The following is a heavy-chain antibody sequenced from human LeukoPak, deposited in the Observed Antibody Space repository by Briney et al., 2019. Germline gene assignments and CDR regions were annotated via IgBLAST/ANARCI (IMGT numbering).Heavy chain of an antibody. CDR3: ARELVTTDYYYGMDV. D-gene: IGHD4-11*01. CDR1: GFTFSSYA. CDR2: ISYDGSNK. Sequence: PGGSLRLSCAASGFTFSSYAMHWVRQAPGKGLEWVAVISYDGSNKYYADSVKGRFTISRDNSKNTLYLQMNSLRAEDTAVYYCARELVTTDYYYGMDVWGQGTTVTVSS. J-gene: IGHJ6*02. V-gene: IGHV3-30-3*01.